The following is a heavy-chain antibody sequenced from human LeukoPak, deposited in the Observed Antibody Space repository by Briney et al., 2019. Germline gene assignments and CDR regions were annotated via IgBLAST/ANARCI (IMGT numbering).Heavy chain of an antibody. Sequence: SETLSLTCTVSGGSISSGDYYWSWIRQPPGKGLEWIGYIYYSGSTYYNPSHKSRVTISVDTSKNQFSLKLSSVTAADTAVYYCARVRSYYDSSGYNDYWGQGTLVTVSS. V-gene: IGHV4-30-4*01. CDR2: IYYSGST. CDR1: GGSISSGDYY. J-gene: IGHJ4*02. D-gene: IGHD3-22*01. CDR3: ARVRSYYDSSGYNDY.